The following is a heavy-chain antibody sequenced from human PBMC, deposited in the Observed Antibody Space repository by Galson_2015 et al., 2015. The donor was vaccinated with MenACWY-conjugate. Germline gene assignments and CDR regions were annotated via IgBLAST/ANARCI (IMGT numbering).Heavy chain of an antibody. D-gene: IGHD2-21*01. CDR3: ARHKYHIAWSSSDH. CDR1: GDSFNTYW. J-gene: IGHJ4*02. Sequence: QSGAEVKKPGESLKISCRVSGDSFNTYWIGWVRQKPGKGLEWMGIIYPGDGDSRYSPSFQGQVTLSVDKSITTAYLQWSSLKASDTAMYFCARHKYHIAWSSSDHWGQGTLVTVSS. V-gene: IGHV5-51*01. CDR2: IYPGDGDS.